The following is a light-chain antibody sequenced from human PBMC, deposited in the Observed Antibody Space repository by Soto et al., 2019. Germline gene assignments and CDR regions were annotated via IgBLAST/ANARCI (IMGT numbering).Light chain of an antibody. CDR3: QQLRSYPST. CDR2: DAS. CDR1: QDIRKY. Sequence: DIQMTQSPSSLSASVGDRVTITCQASQDIRKYLNWYQQKPGKAPKLLIYDASNLQSGVPSRFSGSGFGTDFTLTISSLQAEDFASYFCQQLRSYPSTFGGGTKVDIK. J-gene: IGKJ4*01. V-gene: IGKV1-9*01.